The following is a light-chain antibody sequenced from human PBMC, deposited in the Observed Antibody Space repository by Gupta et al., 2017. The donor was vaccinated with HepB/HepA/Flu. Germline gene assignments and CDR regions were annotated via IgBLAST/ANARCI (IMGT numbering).Light chain of an antibody. Sequence: SSELTQDPAVSVALGQTVRITCQGESLRNSYDSWDQHKPGQAPVLVIYSKNNRPSGIPDRFSGSSSGNTASLIITGAQAEDDADYYCNSRDSSGTHVFGTGTKVTVL. CDR2: SKN. CDR3: NSRDSSGTHV. CDR1: SLRNSY. V-gene: IGLV3-19*01. J-gene: IGLJ1*01.